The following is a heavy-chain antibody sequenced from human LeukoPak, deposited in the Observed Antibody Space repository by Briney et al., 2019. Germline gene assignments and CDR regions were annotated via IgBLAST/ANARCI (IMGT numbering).Heavy chain of an antibody. J-gene: IGHJ5*01. V-gene: IGHV3-48*03. CDR2: ISGSGRTI. D-gene: IGHD2/OR15-2a*01. Sequence: PGGSLRLSCAASGFTFDAYEINWVRQAPGKGLEWVSYISGSGRTIYYADSVKGRFTISWDNAKNSVYLQMNRLGAEDTAVYYCARGVYGRFDSWGQGTLVTVSS. CDR1: GFTFDAYE. CDR3: ARGVYGRFDS.